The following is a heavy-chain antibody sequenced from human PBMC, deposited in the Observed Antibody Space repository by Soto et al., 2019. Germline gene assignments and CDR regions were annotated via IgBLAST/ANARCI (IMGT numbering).Heavy chain of an antibody. Sequence: GGSLRLSCAASGFTFDDYAMHWVRQAPGKGLEWVSGINWNTDSIAYADSVRGRFTISRDNAKSSLYLQMNSLRPEDTALYYCAKGINYDILTGGTFDIWGQGTMVTVSS. V-gene: IGHV3-9*01. J-gene: IGHJ3*02. D-gene: IGHD3-9*01. CDR3: AKGINYDILTGGTFDI. CDR1: GFTFDDYA. CDR2: INWNTDSI.